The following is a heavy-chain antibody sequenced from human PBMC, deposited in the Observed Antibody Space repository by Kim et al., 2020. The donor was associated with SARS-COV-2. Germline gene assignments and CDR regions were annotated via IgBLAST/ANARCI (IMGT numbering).Heavy chain of an antibody. D-gene: IGHD3-10*01. CDR3: ASLDSVRMLPSGY. J-gene: IGHJ4*02. CDR2: IYYSGST. V-gene: IGHV4-39*01. CDR1: GGSISSSSYY. Sequence: SETLSLTCTVSGGSISSSSYYWGWIRQPPGKGLEWIGSIYYSGSTYYNPSLKSRVTISGDTSQKQFSLKLSSVTAADTAVYYCASLDSVRMLPSGYWGQGTLVTVSS.